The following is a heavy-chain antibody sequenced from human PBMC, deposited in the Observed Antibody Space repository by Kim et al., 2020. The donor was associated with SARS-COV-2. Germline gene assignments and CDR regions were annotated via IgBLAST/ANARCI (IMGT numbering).Heavy chain of an antibody. J-gene: IGHJ4*02. Sequence: SETLSLTCTVSGGSISSSSYYWGWIRQPPGKGLEWIGSIYYSGSTYYNPSLKSRVTISVDTSKNQFSLKLSSVTAADTAVYYCARYSGGSIDYWGQGTLVTVSS. CDR2: IYYSGST. CDR3: ARYSGGSIDY. CDR1: GGSISSSSYY. D-gene: IGHD6-19*01. V-gene: IGHV4-39*01.